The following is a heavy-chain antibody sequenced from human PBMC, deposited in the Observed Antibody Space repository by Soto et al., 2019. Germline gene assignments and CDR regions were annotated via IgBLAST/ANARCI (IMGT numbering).Heavy chain of an antibody. V-gene: IGHV4-38-2*02. CDR3: ARVHVMVVAGSTFGY. Sequence: PSLTCTFSGASINSGSYCGRIRQPPGQGLELIATIYHCRTTFYNASLKSRISISVDTSKNLFSLRLTSVTATDTTTYYCARVHVMVVAGSTFGYWGPGTLVTVSS. CDR2: IYHCRTT. D-gene: IGHD6-19*01. J-gene: IGHJ4*03. CDR1: GASINSGSY.